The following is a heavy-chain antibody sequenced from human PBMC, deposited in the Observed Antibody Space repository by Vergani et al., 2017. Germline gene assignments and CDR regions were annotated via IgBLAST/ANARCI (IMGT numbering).Heavy chain of an antibody. J-gene: IGHJ4*02. D-gene: IGHD3-9*01. CDR1: GFTFDAYA. Sequence: EVQLVESGGGLVQPGRSLRLSCAASGFTFDAYAMHWVRQAPGKGLEWVSGISWNSGSTGYADSVKGRFTISRDNAKNSLYLQMNSLRAEDTALYYCAKEYYDILTGYYSYFDYWGQGTLVTVSS. V-gene: IGHV3-9*01. CDR3: AKEYYDILTGYYSYFDY. CDR2: ISWNSGST.